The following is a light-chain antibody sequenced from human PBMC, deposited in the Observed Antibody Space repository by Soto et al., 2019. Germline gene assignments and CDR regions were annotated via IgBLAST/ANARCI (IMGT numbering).Light chain of an antibody. J-gene: IGKJ5*01. CDR3: QQYGTSPIT. CDR1: QSVNSNY. Sequence: EIMLRQSPGTLSLSPGQRATLSCRASQSVNSNYLSWYQQKPGQAPRLLIYGASSRATGIPGRFSGSGSGTDFTLTISRLEPEDFAVYYCQQYGTSPITFGQGTRLEIK. CDR2: GAS. V-gene: IGKV3-20*01.